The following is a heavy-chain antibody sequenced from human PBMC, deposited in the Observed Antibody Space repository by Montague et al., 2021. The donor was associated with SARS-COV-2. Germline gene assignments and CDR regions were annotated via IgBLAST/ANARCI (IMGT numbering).Heavy chain of an antibody. Sequence: PALVKPTQTLTLTCTFSGFSLSTSGMCVSWIRQPPGKALEWLALIDWDDDKYYSASLKTRLTISKDTTKNQVVLTMTNMDPVDTATYYCARIFDSSWPTFDYWGQGTLVTVSS. V-gene: IGHV2-70*01. J-gene: IGHJ4*02. CDR1: GFSLSTSGMC. CDR3: ARIFDSSWPTFDY. D-gene: IGHD6-13*01. CDR2: IDWDDDK.